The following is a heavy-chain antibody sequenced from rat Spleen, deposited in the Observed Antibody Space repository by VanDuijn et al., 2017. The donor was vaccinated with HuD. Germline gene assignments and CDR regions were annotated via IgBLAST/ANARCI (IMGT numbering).Heavy chain of an antibody. D-gene: IGHD1-9*01. J-gene: IGHJ2*01. CDR3: AKTGFGYNYDY. CDR1: GYSITSNY. Sequence: EVQLQESGPGLVKPSQSLSLTCSVTGYSITSNYWGWIRQFPGNKLEWMGYINGAGSTNYNPPLKSQISITRDTSKNQFFLQLTSVTAEDTATYYCAKTGFGYNYDYWGQGVMVTVSS. V-gene: IGHV3-3*01. CDR2: INGAGST.